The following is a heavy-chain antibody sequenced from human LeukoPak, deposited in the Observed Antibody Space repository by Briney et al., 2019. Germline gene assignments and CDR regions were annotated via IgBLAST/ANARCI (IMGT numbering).Heavy chain of an antibody. CDR3: AKDLIGYCSSTSCYVIDY. CDR2: ISYDGSNR. V-gene: IGHV3-30*18. J-gene: IGHJ4*02. CDR1: GFTFSSYG. Sequence: GGSRRLSCAASGFTFSSYGMHWVRQAPGKGLEWVAVISYDGSNRYYADSVKGRFTISRDNSKNTLYLQMNGLRAEDTAVYYCAKDLIGYCSSTSCYVIDYWGQGTLVTVSS. D-gene: IGHD2-2*01.